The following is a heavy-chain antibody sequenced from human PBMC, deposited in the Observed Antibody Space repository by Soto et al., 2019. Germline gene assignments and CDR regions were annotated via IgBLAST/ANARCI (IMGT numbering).Heavy chain of an antibody. V-gene: IGHV3-66*01. D-gene: IGHD1-1*01. CDR2: IYSGGST. J-gene: IGHJ6*02. Sequence: PGGSLRLSCAASGFTFSGYAMSWVRQAPGKGLEWVSVIYSGGSTYYADSVKGRFTISRDNSKNTLYLQMNSLRAEDTAVYYCAGEWYNWKRIYYYGMDVWGQGTTVTVSS. CDR1: GFTFSGYA. CDR3: AGEWYNWKRIYYYGMDV.